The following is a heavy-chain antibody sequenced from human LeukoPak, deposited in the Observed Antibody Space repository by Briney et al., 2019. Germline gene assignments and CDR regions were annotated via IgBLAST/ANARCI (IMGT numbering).Heavy chain of an antibody. Sequence: QPGGSLRLSCAASGVTFSSYAMSWVRRAPGKGLEWVSGISGSGGSTYYADSVKGRFTISRDNSKNTLYLQMNSLRAEDTAVYYCAKDGGYRPLGDFDYWGQGTLVTVSS. J-gene: IGHJ4*02. CDR3: AKDGGYRPLGDFDY. V-gene: IGHV3-23*01. CDR1: GVTFSSYA. CDR2: ISGSGGST. D-gene: IGHD5-24*01.